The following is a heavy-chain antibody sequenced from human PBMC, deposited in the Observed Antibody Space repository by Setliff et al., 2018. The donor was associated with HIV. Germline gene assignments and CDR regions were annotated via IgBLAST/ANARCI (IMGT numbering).Heavy chain of an antibody. CDR2: FYYSGST. Sequence: PSETLSLTCTVSGDSVNDRSYFWGWIRQPPGKGLEWIGTFYYSGSTTYNPSLKSRVTISVDTSKNQFTLRLSSVTAADTAVYYCAREQQLALDYWGQGTLVTVSS. D-gene: IGHD6-13*01. J-gene: IGHJ4*02. CDR3: AREQQLALDY. V-gene: IGHV4-39*06. CDR1: GDSVNDRSYF.